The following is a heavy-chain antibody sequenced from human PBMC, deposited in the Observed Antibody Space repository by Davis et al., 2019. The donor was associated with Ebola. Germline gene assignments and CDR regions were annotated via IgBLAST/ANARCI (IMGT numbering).Heavy chain of an antibody. CDR3: AKGGGRSYDDAFDI. Sequence: GESLKISCAASGFTFSNYAMSWVRQAPGKGLEWVSTILGSGYSTYYAESVKGRFTMSRDNSKNTLDLQMNSLRAEDTAVYYCAKGGGRSYDDAFDIWGQGTMVTVSS. V-gene: IGHV3-23*01. CDR2: ILGSGYST. CDR1: GFTFSNYA. D-gene: IGHD5-18*01. J-gene: IGHJ3*02.